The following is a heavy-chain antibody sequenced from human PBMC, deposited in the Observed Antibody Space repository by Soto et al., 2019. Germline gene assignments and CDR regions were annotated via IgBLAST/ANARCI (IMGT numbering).Heavy chain of an antibody. CDR2: IRSKAYGGTT. V-gene: IGHV3-49*03. Sequence: LRLSCTASGFTFGDYAMSWFRQAPGKGLEWVGFIRSKAYGGTTEYAASVKGRFTISRDDSKSIAYLQMNSLRTEDTAVYYCTRAPVRGPIRWFDPWGQGTLVTVSS. J-gene: IGHJ5*02. CDR1: GFTFGDYA. D-gene: IGHD3-10*01. CDR3: TRAPVRGPIRWFDP.